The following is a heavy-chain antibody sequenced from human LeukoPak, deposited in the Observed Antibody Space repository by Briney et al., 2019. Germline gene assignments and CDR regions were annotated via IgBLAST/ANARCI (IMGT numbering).Heavy chain of an antibody. CDR1: GYTFTSYY. CDR2: INPSGGST. V-gene: IGHV1-46*01. CDR3: ERAPYCSGGSCSHFDY. J-gene: IGHJ4*02. D-gene: IGHD2-15*01. Sequence: ASVKVSCKASGYTFTSYYMHWVRQAPGQGLEWMGIINPSGGSTSYAQKFQGRVTMTRDTSTSTVYMELSSLRSEDTAVYYCERAPYCSGGSCSHFDYWGQGTLVTVSS.